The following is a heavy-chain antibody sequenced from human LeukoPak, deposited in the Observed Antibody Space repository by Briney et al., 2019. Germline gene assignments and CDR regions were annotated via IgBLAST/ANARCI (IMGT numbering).Heavy chain of an antibody. D-gene: IGHD1-26*01. CDR3: AGDLVGASHY. CDR1: GFTFGSYW. CDR2: INRDGSER. J-gene: IGHJ4*02. Sequence: GKSLRLSCAASGFTFGSYWMSWVRQAPGKGLEWVANINRDGSERYYVDSVKGRFTISRDNARNSLYLEMNSLRAEDTAVYYCAGDLVGASHYWGQGTLVTVSS. V-gene: IGHV3-7*01.